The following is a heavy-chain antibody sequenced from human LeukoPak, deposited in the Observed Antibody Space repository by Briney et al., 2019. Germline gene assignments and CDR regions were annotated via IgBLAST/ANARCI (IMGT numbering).Heavy chain of an antibody. V-gene: IGHV3-23*01. J-gene: IGHJ4*02. CDR1: GFTFSSYA. CDR2: ISGSGGST. CDR3: AKDTTIAVAGTEDY. Sequence: PGGSLRLSCAASGFTFSSYAMSWVRQAPGKGLEWVSAISGSGGSTYYADSVKGRFAISRDNSKNTLYLQMNSLRAEDTAVYYCAKDTTIAVAGTEDYWGQGTLVTVSS. D-gene: IGHD6-19*01.